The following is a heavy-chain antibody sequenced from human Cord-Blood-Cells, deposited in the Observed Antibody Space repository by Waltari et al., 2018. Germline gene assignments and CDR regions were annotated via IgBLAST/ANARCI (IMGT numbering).Heavy chain of an antibody. CDR2: INPSGGST. CDR1: GYTFTTYY. V-gene: IGHV1-46*01. Sequence: QVQLVQSGAAVKKPGASVKASCKASGYTFTTYYIHWVRQAPGQGLEWMGIINPSGGSTSYAQKFQGRVTMTRDTSTSTVYMELSSLRSEDTAVYYCARTGDDAFDIWGQGTMVTVSS. CDR3: ARTGDDAFDI. D-gene: IGHD7-27*01. J-gene: IGHJ3*02.